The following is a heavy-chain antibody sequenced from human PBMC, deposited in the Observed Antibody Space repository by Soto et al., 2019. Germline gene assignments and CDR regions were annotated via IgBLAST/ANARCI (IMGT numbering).Heavy chain of an antibody. CDR1: GGIFSSFS. CDR3: ALGCMVKDYF. J-gene: IGHJ1*01. V-gene: IGHV1-69*01. D-gene: IGHD2-15*01. CDR2: IIPMTGTP. Sequence: QVQLVQSGAEVKTPGSSVEVSCKASGGIFSSFSITWVRQVPGHGLEWMGGIIPMTGTPNYAEKFQGRLTLTAYASTKRPSFVPLAPYSKDTADCYAALGCMVKDYF.